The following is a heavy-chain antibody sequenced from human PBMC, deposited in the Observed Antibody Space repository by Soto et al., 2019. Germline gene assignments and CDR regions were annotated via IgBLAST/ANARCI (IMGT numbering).Heavy chain of an antibody. CDR1: GFTVSNNY. V-gene: IGHV3-53*01. Sequence: EVQLVESGGGLIQPGGSLRLSCAVSGFTVSNNYMSWVRQAPGKGLEGVSVIYSGGYTAYGDSVKGRFTISRDNSKNTLYLKINGRGADDPAVFSCAPGRGGGGYWGQGTLVTVSS. CDR2: IYSGGYT. CDR3: APGRGGGGY. D-gene: IGHD3-10*01. J-gene: IGHJ4*02.